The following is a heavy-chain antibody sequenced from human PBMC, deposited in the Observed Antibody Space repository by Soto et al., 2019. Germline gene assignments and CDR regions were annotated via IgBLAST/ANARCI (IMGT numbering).Heavy chain of an antibody. CDR2: ISFSGST. CDR3: ARGRCNGLPGAFDV. J-gene: IGHJ3*01. D-gene: IGHD2-8*01. Sequence: QVQLRESGPGLVKPSETLSLTCAVSGVSIGGYYWSWIRQSPGRGLEWIGYISFSGSTNYNPSLKGRVTISLDTSKNQFPLQLSSVTAEDTASYYCARGRCNGLPGAFDVWGPGTKVTVSS. CDR1: GVSIGGYY. V-gene: IGHV4-59*01.